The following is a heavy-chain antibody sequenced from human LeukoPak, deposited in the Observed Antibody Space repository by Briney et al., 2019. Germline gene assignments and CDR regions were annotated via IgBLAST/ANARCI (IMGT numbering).Heavy chain of an antibody. D-gene: IGHD6-6*01. CDR1: GGSISSSSYY. J-gene: IGHJ4*02. CDR2: IYHSGSI. V-gene: IGHV4-39*07. Sequence: PSETLSLTCTVSGGSISSSSYYWGWIRQPLGKGLEWIGSIYHSGSIYYNPSLKSRVTISVDTSKNQFSLKLSSVTAADTAVYYCARGVARSSKFHFSYYFDYWGQGTLVTVSS. CDR3: ARGVARSSKFHFSYYFDY.